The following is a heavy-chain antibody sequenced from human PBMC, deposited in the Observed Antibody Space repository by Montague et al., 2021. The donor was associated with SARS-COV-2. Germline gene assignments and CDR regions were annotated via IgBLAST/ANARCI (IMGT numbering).Heavy chain of an antibody. CDR3: ARDTRITMIVVVQGYGMDV. D-gene: IGHD3-22*01. J-gene: IGHJ6*02. Sequence: SETLSLTCTVSGGSISSSSYYWGWTRQPPGKGLEWIGSIYYSGSTYYNPSLKSRVTISVDTSKNQFSLKLSSVTAADTAVYYCARDTRITMIVVVQGYGMDVWGQGTTVTVSS. V-gene: IGHV4-39*07. CDR2: IYYSGST. CDR1: GGSISSSSYY.